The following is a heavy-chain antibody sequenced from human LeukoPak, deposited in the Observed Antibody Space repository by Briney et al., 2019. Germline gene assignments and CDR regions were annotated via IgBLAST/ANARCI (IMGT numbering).Heavy chain of an antibody. Sequence: GSSVKVSCKASGGAFSSYAISWVRQAPGQGLEWMGGIIPIFGTANYAQKFQGRVTITADESTSTAYMELSSLRSEDTAVYYCARALTYNWNYDSYFDYWGQGTLVTVSS. CDR1: GGAFSSYA. CDR3: ARALTYNWNYDSYFDY. J-gene: IGHJ4*02. D-gene: IGHD1-7*01. V-gene: IGHV1-69*01. CDR2: IIPIFGTA.